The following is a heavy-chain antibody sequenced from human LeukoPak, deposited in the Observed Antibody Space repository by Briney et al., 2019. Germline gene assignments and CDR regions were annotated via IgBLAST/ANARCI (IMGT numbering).Heavy chain of an antibody. D-gene: IGHD3-22*01. CDR1: GYTFSDFS. Sequence: GGSLRLSCAASGYTFSDFSVDWVRQAPGKGLEWVSSISVRSNYRYYADSVRGRFTISRDDARDSLFLQMNSLRAEDTAVYFCVRLRRNNDRSGYYYYYDYWGQGTLVTVSS. V-gene: IGHV3-21*01. CDR2: ISVRSNYR. J-gene: IGHJ4*02. CDR3: VRLRRNNDRSGYYYYYDY.